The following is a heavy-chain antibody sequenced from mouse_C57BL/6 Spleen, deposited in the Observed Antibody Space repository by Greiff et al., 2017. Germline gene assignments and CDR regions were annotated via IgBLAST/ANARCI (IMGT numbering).Heavy chain of an antibody. CDR2: INPNNGGT. D-gene: IGHD1-1*01. CDR3: ARTLYYYGSSYGGFAY. CDR1: GYTFTDYN. J-gene: IGHJ3*01. V-gene: IGHV1-22*01. Sequence: EVQLQQSGPELVKPGASVKMSCKASGYTFTDYNMHWVKQSHGKSLEWIGYINPNNGGTSYNQKFKGKATLTVNKSSSTAYMELRSLTSEDSAVYYCARTLYYYGSSYGGFAYWGQGTLVTVAA.